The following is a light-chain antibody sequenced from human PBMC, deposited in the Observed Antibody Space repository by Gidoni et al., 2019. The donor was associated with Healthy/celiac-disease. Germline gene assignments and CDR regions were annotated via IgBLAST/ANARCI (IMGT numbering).Light chain of an antibody. V-gene: IGKV1-33*01. Sequence: IQITHSPSSLSASVGDRVTITCQASQDISNYFNWYQQKPGKAPKLLIYDASNLETGVPSRFSGSGSGTDFTFTISSLQPEDIATYYCQQYDNLPFTFGPGTKVDIK. CDR3: QQYDNLPFT. J-gene: IGKJ3*01. CDR2: DAS. CDR1: QDISNY.